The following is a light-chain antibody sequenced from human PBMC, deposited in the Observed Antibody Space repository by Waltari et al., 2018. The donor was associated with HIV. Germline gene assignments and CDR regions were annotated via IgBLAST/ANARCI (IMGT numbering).Light chain of an antibody. V-gene: IGKV3-15*01. Sequence: EIVMTQSPATLSVSPGERATLSCRASQSVNNKLAWYQQKPGQAPRPLIYGASTRATGIPARFSGSGSVTEFTLTISSLQSEDFAVYYCQQYHNWPPITFGQGTRLE. CDR2: GAS. CDR3: QQYHNWPPIT. J-gene: IGKJ5*01. CDR1: QSVNNK.